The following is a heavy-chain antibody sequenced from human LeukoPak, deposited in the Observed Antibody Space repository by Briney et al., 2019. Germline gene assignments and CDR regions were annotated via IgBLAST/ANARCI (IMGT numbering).Heavy chain of an antibody. CDR3: ARTGVGGKYTWFYP. Sequence: GRSLRLSCAASGFTFSSCGMHWVRQAPGKRLEWVAVIWYDGSNKYYADSVKGRFTISRDNSKNTLYLQMNSLRAEDTAVYYCARTGVGGKYTWFYPWGKGTLVTVSS. V-gene: IGHV3-33*01. CDR2: IWYDGSNK. J-gene: IGHJ5*02. D-gene: IGHD4-23*01. CDR1: GFTFSSCG.